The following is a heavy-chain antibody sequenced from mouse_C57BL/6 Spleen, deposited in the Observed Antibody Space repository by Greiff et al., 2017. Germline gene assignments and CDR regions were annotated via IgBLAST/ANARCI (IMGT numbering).Heavy chain of an antibody. Sequence: EVMLVESGGDLVKPGGSLKLSCAASGFTFSSYGMSWVRQTPDKRLEWVATISSGGSYTYYPDSVKGRFTISRDNAKNTLYLRMSSLKSEDTAMYYCARQDWDYYAMDYWGQGTSVTVSS. D-gene: IGHD4-1*01. J-gene: IGHJ4*01. V-gene: IGHV5-6*01. CDR1: GFTFSSYG. CDR3: ARQDWDYYAMDY. CDR2: ISSGGSYT.